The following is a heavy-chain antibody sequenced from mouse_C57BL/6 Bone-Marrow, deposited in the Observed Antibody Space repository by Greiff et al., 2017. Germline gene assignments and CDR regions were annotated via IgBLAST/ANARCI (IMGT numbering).Heavy chain of an antibody. CDR1: GYTFTSYW. CDR2: IYPTSGRT. D-gene: IGHD3-1*01. J-gene: IGHJ2*01. V-gene: IGHV1-55*01. CDR3: ARSGPLRRSFDY. Sequence: QVQLQQPGAELVQPGASVKMSCKASGYTFTSYWITWVKQRPGQGLAWIGDIYPTSGRTNYNVKFKSKAILTVDTYSNTAYMHLSSLTSEDSAVFYCARSGPLRRSFDYWGQGTTLTVSA.